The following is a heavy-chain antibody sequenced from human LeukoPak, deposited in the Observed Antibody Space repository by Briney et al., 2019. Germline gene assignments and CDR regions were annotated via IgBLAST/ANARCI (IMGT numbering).Heavy chain of an antibody. J-gene: IGHJ3*02. Sequence: GGSLRLSCAASGFTFSSYWMHWVRQAPGRGLVWVSLINSDGSSTIYADSVKGRFTISRDNVKNTLYLQMNSLRAEDTAVYYCARGLTIFGVVNDAFDIWGQGTMVTVSS. CDR3: ARGLTIFGVVNDAFDI. D-gene: IGHD3-3*01. V-gene: IGHV3-74*01. CDR2: INSDGSST. CDR1: GFTFSSYW.